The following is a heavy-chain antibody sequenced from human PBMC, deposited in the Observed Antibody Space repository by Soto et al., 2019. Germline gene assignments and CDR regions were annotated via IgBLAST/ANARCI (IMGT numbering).Heavy chain of an antibody. CDR3: ARGEGWTTPGRYY. Sequence: GGSLRLSCAASGFTFSSYSMNWVRQAPGKGLEWVSYISSSSSTIYYADSVKGRFTISRDNAKNSLYLQMSSLRDEDTAVYYCARGEGWTTPGRYYWGQGTLVTVSS. CDR2: ISSSSSTI. J-gene: IGHJ4*02. D-gene: IGHD1-1*01. V-gene: IGHV3-48*02. CDR1: GFTFSSYS.